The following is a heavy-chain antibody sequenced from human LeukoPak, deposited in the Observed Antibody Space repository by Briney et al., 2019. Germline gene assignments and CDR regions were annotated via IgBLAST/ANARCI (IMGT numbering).Heavy chain of an antibody. CDR2: IYYSGST. D-gene: IGHD2-15*01. CDR1: GVSISSSSYY. CDR3: ARRVVVAATRAWFDP. J-gene: IGHJ5*02. Sequence: SETLSLTCTVSGVSISSSSYYWGWIRQPPGKGLEWIGSIYYSGSTYYNPSLKSRVTISVDTSKNQFSLKLSSVTAADTAVYYCARRVVVAATRAWFDPWGQGTLVTVSS. V-gene: IGHV4-39*01.